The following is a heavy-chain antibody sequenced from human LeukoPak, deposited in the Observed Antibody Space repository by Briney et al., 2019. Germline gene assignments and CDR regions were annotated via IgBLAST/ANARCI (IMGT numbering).Heavy chain of an antibody. CDR1: GGSFSGYY. D-gene: IGHD2-15*01. V-gene: IGHV4-34*01. CDR2: INHSGST. J-gene: IGHJ1*01. Sequence: PSETLSLTCAVYGGSFSGYYWSWIRQPPGKGLEWIGEINHSGSTNYNPSLKSRVTISVDTSKNQFSLKLSSVTAADTAVYYCARVRCIRSRSPFSGGSCDLADYFQHWGQGTLVPASS. CDR3: ARVRCIRSRSPFSGGSCDLADYFQH.